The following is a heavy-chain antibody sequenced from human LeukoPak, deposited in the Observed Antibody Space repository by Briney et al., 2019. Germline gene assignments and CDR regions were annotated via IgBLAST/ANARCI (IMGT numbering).Heavy chain of an antibody. J-gene: IGHJ4*02. V-gene: IGHV3-7*01. Sequence: GGSVRLSCAASGFTFRNYWMGWVRQAPGKGLEWVANTKPDGTAEYYADSVRGRFTTSRDNDNNFLYLQMNSLRGEDTAVYYCLRDGGLHTNFNYWGQGTLVTVSS. D-gene: IGHD2-15*01. CDR1: GFTFRNYW. CDR3: LRDGGLHTNFNY. CDR2: TKPDGTAE.